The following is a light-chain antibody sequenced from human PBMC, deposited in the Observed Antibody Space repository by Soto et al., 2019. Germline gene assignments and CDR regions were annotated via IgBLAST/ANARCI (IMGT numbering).Light chain of an antibody. J-gene: IGKJ1*01. CDR1: QSVSTY. CDR2: DAS. CDR3: QQRSNWPPEWT. Sequence: EIVLTQSPGTLSLSPGERATLSCRASQSVSTYLAWYQQKPGQPPRLLIFDASNRAAGIPARFSGSGSGTDFTLTISSLEPEDFAVYYCQQRSNWPPEWTFGQGTKVDNK. V-gene: IGKV3-11*01.